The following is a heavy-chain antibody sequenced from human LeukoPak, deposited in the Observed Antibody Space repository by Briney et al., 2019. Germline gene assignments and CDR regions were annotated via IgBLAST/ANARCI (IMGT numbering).Heavy chain of an antibody. J-gene: IGHJ4*02. V-gene: IGHV1-8*03. CDR3: ARKYGYCTNGVCYAMYYFDY. Sequence: GASVKVSCKASGYTFTSYDINWVRQATGQGLEWMGWMNPNSGNTGYAQKFQGRVTITRNTSISTAYMELGSLRSEDTAVYYCARKYGYCTNGVCYAMYYFDYWGQGTLVTVSS. CDR2: MNPNSGNT. CDR1: GYTFTSYD. D-gene: IGHD2-8*01.